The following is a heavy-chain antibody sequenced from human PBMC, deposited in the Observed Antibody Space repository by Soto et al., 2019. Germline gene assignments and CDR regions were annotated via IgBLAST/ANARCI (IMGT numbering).Heavy chain of an antibody. V-gene: IGHV4-59*01. J-gene: IGHJ5*02. D-gene: IGHD1-26*01. CDR1: AGSIISYF. Sequence: SETLSLNCTVSAGSIISYFWSWIRQPPGKGLAWIGHIYYSGNTNYNPSLKSRVTMSVGTSKNQFSLKLSSVTAADTAVYYCARSDPSGSYYDNWFAPWGQGTLVTVSS. CDR3: ARSDPSGSYYDNWFAP. CDR2: IYYSGNT.